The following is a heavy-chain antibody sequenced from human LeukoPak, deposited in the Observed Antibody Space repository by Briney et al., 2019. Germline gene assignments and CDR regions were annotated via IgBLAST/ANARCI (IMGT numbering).Heavy chain of an antibody. J-gene: IGHJ4*02. D-gene: IGHD1/OR15-1a*01. CDR2: SSHTGTA. Sequence: PSETLSLTCAVSGGSISSSNWWTWIRQSPDKGLEWIGESSHTGTAKYTPSLKSRVSIFLDTSKNQFSLKLTSMTAADTAVYYCAGVSGLNNFDYWGQGTLVTVSS. V-gene: IGHV4/OR15-8*01. CDR1: GGSISSSNW. CDR3: AGVSGLNNFDY.